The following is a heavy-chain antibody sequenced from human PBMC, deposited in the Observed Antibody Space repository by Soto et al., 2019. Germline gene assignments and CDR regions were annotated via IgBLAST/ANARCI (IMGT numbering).Heavy chain of an antibody. CDR1: GGTFSSYA. Sequence: GASVKVSCKASGGTFSSYAISWVRQAPGQGLEWMGGIIPIFGTANYAQKFQGRVTITADESTSTAYMELSSLRSEDTAVYYCARGRGVYDSSGYHHASRPYYYGMDVWGQGTTVTVSS. CDR3: ARGRGVYDSSGYHHASRPYYYGMDV. CDR2: IIPIFGTA. V-gene: IGHV1-69*13. D-gene: IGHD3-22*01. J-gene: IGHJ6*02.